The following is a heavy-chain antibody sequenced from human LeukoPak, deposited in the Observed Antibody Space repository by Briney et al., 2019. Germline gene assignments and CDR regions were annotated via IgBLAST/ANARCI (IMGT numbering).Heavy chain of an antibody. CDR1: GFTFSNAW. V-gene: IGHV3-15*01. Sequence: GGSLRLSCAASGFTFSNAWMSWVRQAPGKGLEWVGRIKSKTDGGTTDYAAPVKGRFTISRDDSKNTLYLQMNSLKTEDTAVYYCTTEYYYDSSGYYWLRDYWGQGTLVTVSS. CDR3: TTEYYYDSSGYYWLRDY. J-gene: IGHJ4*02. CDR2: IKSKTDGGTT. D-gene: IGHD3-22*01.